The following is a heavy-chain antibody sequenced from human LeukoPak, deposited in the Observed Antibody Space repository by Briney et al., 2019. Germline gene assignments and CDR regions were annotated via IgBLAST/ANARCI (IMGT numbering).Heavy chain of an antibody. D-gene: IGHD2-2*01. Sequence: GGSLRLSCAASGFTFSTYTMSWVRQAPGKGLEWVAVIWYDGSNKYYADSVKGRFTISRDNSKNTLYLQMNSLRAEDTAVYYCARGPLFRCSSTSCTAFHAFDIWGQGTMVTVSS. V-gene: IGHV3-33*08. CDR3: ARGPLFRCSSTSCTAFHAFDI. CDR2: IWYDGSNK. CDR1: GFTFSTYT. J-gene: IGHJ3*02.